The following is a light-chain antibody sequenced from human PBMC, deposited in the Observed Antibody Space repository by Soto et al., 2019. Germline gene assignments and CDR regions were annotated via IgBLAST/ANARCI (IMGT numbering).Light chain of an antibody. Sequence: IQLTQSPSSLSASVGDRVTITCRASQDIRSALGWYQQKPGKVPKLLIYAASTLQSGVPSRFRGSRSGTDFSSTLSRPQPEDFATYYCLLDFSYFWAFGQGTKVEIK. V-gene: IGKV1-6*01. CDR1: QDIRSA. CDR2: AAS. CDR3: LLDFSYFWA. J-gene: IGKJ1*01.